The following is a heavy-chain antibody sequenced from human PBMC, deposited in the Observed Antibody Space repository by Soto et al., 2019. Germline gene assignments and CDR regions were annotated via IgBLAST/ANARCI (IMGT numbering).Heavy chain of an antibody. CDR1: GGSISSYY. CDR2: IYYTGTT. J-gene: IGHJ4*02. V-gene: IGHV4-59*06. Sequence: PSETLSLTCTVSGGSISSYYWSWIRQLPGKGLEWIGYIYYTGTTYYNPSLESRLTISMDTSNNQVSLKLTSVTAADTAVYYCARDFWSGYGYFDFWGQGTLVTVSS. D-gene: IGHD3-3*01. CDR3: ARDFWSGYGYFDF.